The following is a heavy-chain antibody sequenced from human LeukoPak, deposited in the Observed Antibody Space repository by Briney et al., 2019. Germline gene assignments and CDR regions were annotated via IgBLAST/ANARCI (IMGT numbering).Heavy chain of an antibody. V-gene: IGHV3-11*05. J-gene: IGHJ4*02. Sequence: GGSLRLSCAASGFTFSDYYMSWIRQAPGKGLEWISYISDSSSYTNYADSVKGRFTISRDNAKNSLYLQMNSLRAEDTAVYYCAGDRVGYYFDYWGQGTLVTVSS. D-gene: IGHD1-26*01. CDR2: ISDSSSYT. CDR1: GFTFSDYY. CDR3: AGDRVGYYFDY.